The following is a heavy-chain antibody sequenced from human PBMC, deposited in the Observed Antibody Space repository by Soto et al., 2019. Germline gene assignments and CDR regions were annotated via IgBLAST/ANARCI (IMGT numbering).Heavy chain of an antibody. Sequence: SETLSLTCTVSGGSISSSGYYWGWIRQPPGKGLEWIGSFYYTGDTYYNPSLKSRVTISVDTSKNQFSLKLNSVTATDTALYYCEGLLERLQYFDYWGQGTLVTVSS. CDR1: GGSISSSGYY. CDR2: FYYTGDT. V-gene: IGHV4-39*01. CDR3: EGLLERLQYFDY. D-gene: IGHD1-1*01. J-gene: IGHJ4*02.